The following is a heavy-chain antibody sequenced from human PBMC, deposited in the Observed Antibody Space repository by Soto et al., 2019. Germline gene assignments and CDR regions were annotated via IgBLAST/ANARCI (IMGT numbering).Heavy chain of an antibody. D-gene: IGHD3-22*01. J-gene: IGHJ5*02. V-gene: IGHV3-30*03. Sequence: GGSLRLSCAASGFTFSSYGMRWVRQAPGKGLEWVAVISYDGSNKYYADSVKGRFTISRDNSKNTLYLQMNSLRVEDTAVYYCASGISDTSAWSQGTLVTVSS. CDR1: GFTFSSYG. CDR3: ASGISDTSA. CDR2: ISYDGSNK.